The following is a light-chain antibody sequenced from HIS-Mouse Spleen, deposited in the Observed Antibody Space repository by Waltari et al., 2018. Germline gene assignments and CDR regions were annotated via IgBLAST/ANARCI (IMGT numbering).Light chain of an antibody. CDR2: RNN. J-gene: IGLJ2*01. Sequence: QSVLTQPPSASGTPGQRVTISCSGSSPNIGSNYVYWYPQLPGTAPKLLIYRNNQRASGVPARFSGSKSGTSASLAISGLRSEDEADYYCAAWDDSLSGPRVFGGGTKLTVL. CDR3: AAWDDSLSGPRV. V-gene: IGLV1-47*01. CDR1: SPNIGSNY.